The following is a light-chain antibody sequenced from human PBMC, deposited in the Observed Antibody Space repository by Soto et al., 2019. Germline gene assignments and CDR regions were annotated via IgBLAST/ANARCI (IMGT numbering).Light chain of an antibody. CDR2: AAS. V-gene: IGKV1-39*01. Sequence: DTPTTQSPSSLSASVGDRDTIPCRTSQSINTYLNWYQQKPGKAPKLLIFAASSLQSGVPSRFSGSGSGTDFTLTISSLEPEDFAVYYCQHRANWPLTFGGGTKVDIK. J-gene: IGKJ4*01. CDR3: QHRANWPLT. CDR1: QSINTY.